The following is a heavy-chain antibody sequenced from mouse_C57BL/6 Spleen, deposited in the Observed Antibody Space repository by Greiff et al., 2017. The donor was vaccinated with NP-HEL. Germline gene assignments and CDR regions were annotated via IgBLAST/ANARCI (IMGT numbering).Heavy chain of an antibody. D-gene: IGHD2-10*01. V-gene: IGHV1-15*01. Sequence: QVQLQQSGAELVRPGASVTLSCKASGYTFTDYEMHWVKQTPVHGLEWIGAIDPETGGTAYNQKFKGKAILTADKSSSTAYMGLRSLTSEDSAVYYCTRSYPYYAMDYWGQGTSVTVSS. CDR1: GYTFTDYE. CDR2: IDPETGGT. CDR3: TRSYPYYAMDY. J-gene: IGHJ4*01.